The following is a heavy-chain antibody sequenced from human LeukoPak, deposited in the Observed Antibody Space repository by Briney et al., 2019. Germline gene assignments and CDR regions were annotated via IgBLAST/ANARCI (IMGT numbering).Heavy chain of an antibody. CDR3: ARGVSSSWPLFDY. V-gene: IGHV1-2*02. CDR2: INPNSGGT. CDR1: GSTFTGYY. D-gene: IGHD6-13*01. Sequence: ASVKVSCKASGSTFTGYYMHWVRQAPGQGLEWMGWINPNSGGTNYAQKFQGRVTMTRDTSISTAYMELSRLRSDDTAVYYCARGVSSSWPLFDYWGQGTLVTVSS. J-gene: IGHJ4*02.